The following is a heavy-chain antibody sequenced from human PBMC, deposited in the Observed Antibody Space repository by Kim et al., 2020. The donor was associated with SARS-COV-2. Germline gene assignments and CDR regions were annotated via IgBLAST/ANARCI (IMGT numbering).Heavy chain of an antibody. CDR1: GSPFSSHG. V-gene: IGHV3-30*12. Sequence: GGSLRLSCAVSGSPFSSHGMHWVRQAPGKGLEWVAVISHTGSEKDYTDSVKGRFTVSKDNAKSVLYLQMDSLRAEDTAVYYCARWAGNRNGGYFLDYWG. J-gene: IGHJ4*01. CDR3: ARWAGNRNGGYFLDY. CDR2: ISHTGSEK. D-gene: IGHD3-22*01.